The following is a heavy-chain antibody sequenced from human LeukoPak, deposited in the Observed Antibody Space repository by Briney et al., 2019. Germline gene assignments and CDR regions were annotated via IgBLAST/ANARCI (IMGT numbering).Heavy chain of an antibody. Sequence: PSETLSLTCTVSGDSISSYYWSWIRQPAGKGLEWIGRIYPSGSTNYNPSLKSRVTISVDTSKNQFSLKLSSVTAADTAVYYCARLGDSSHNRAFDIWGQGTMVTVSS. V-gene: IGHV4-4*07. CDR2: IYPSGST. CDR1: GDSISSYY. CDR3: ARLGDSSHNRAFDI. J-gene: IGHJ3*02. D-gene: IGHD6-13*01.